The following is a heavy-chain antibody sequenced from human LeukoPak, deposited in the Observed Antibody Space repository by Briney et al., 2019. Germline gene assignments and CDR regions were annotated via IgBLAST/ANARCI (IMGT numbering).Heavy chain of an antibody. CDR3: ARGGVDYYGSGTYYLMYYFDY. Sequence: PGGSLRLSCAASGFTFNTYGMSWVRQAPGKGLEWVSRISGSGGATYYADSVKGRFTISRDDPHNTLYLQMNSLRAEDTAVYFCARGGVDYYGSGTYYLMYYFDYWGQGALVTVSS. V-gene: IGHV3-23*01. J-gene: IGHJ4*02. CDR1: GFTFNTYG. CDR2: ISGSGGAT. D-gene: IGHD3-10*01.